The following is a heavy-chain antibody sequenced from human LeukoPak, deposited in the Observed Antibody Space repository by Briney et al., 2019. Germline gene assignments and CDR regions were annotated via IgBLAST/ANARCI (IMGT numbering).Heavy chain of an antibody. V-gene: IGHV3-7*03. CDR3: ARRGYSFSLFDY. CDR1: GFTFSSYA. D-gene: IGHD5-18*01. CDR2: IKQDGSEK. J-gene: IGHJ4*02. Sequence: GGSLRLSCAASGFTFSSYAMSWVRQAPGKGLEWVANIKQDGSEKYYVDSVKGRFTISRDNAKNSLYLQMNSLRAEDTAVYYCARRGYSFSLFDYWGQGTLVTVSS.